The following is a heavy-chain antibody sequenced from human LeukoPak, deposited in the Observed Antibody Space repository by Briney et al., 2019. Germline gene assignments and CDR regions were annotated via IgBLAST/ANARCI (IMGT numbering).Heavy chain of an antibody. CDR2: IYTSGST. V-gene: IGHV4-4*07. CDR1: GGSISSYY. Sequence: SETLSLTCTVSGGSISSYYWSWIRQPAGKGLEWIGRIYTSGSTNYNPSLKSRVTMSVATSKNQFSLKLSSVTAADTAVYYCSSALGYCSSTSCPYIGGQGTMVTVSS. D-gene: IGHD2-2*01. CDR3: SSALGYCSSTSCPYI. J-gene: IGHJ3*02.